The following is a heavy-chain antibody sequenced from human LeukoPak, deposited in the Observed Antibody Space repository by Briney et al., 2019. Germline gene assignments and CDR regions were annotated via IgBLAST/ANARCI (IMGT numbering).Heavy chain of an antibody. J-gene: IGHJ4*02. Sequence: GSLRLSCKASGFTFGSYAMYWVRQAPGKGLEWVAGIFGSGGSAHYADSAKGRFTISRDNSKNTVYLQINSLRAEDTAVYYCGKTTTGYSSGQKPAWPVDYWGQGTLVTVSS. CDR2: IFGSGGSA. CDR1: GFTFGSYA. V-gene: IGHV3-23*01. CDR3: GKTTTGYSSGQKPAWPVDY. D-gene: IGHD6-19*01.